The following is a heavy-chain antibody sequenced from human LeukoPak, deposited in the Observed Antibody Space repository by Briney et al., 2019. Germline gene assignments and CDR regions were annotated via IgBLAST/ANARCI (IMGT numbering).Heavy chain of an antibody. Sequence: SQTLSLTCTVSGGSISSGAYYWSWIRQHPGKGLEWIGYIYYSGSTYYNPSLKSRVTISVDTSKNQFSLKLSSVTAADTAVYYCARHALGMTTVTTHGLPYYYYGMDVWGQGTTVTVSS. CDR2: IYYSGST. D-gene: IGHD4-17*01. V-gene: IGHV4-31*03. J-gene: IGHJ6*02. CDR1: GGSISSGAYY. CDR3: ARHALGMTTVTTHGLPYYYYGMDV.